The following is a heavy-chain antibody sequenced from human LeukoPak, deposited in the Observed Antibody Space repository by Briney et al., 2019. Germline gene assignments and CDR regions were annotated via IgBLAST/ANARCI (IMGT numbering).Heavy chain of an antibody. D-gene: IGHD3-10*01. Sequence: ASVKVSCKASGYTFTGYYMHWVRQVPGQGLEWMGWIDPNSGGTNYAQKFQGRVTMTRDTSISTAYMDLNRLTSDDTAVYYCARGSAFSGGILRANDYWGQGTLVTVSS. CDR1: GYTFTGYY. CDR2: IDPNSGGT. J-gene: IGHJ4*02. CDR3: ARGSAFSGGILRANDY. V-gene: IGHV1-2*02.